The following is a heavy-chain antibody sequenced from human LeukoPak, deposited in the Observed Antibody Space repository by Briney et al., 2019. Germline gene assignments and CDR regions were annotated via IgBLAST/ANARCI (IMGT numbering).Heavy chain of an antibody. CDR2: INTADGNT. V-gene: IGHV1-3*04. J-gene: IGHJ4*02. CDR1: GYTFTNHA. CDR3: ARDLYGDYFDY. D-gene: IGHD3-16*01. Sequence: ASVKVSCKASGYTFTNHAMHWVRQAPGQGLEWMGWINTADGNTKYSQKFQGRVTITRDTSASTAYMELSSLTSEDTAVYYCARDLYGDYFDYWGQGTLVTVSS.